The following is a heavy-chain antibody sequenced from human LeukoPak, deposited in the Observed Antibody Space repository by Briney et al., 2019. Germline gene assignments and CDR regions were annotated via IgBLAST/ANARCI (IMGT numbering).Heavy chain of an antibody. D-gene: IGHD2-2*01. CDR3: ASSCSSTSCPFDY. J-gene: IGHJ4*02. V-gene: IGHV4-4*07. Sequence: IGRIYTSRSTNYTPSLKSPVTMSVDTSKNQFSLKLSSVTAADTAVYYCASSCSSTSCPFDYWGQGTLVTVSS. CDR2: IYTSRST.